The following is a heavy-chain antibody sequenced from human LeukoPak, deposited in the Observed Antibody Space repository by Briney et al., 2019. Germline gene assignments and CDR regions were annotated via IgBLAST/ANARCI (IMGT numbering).Heavy chain of an antibody. D-gene: IGHD1-1*01. CDR1: GGSISSRSFY. CDR2: MYYSGST. J-gene: IGHJ4*02. Sequence: SETLSLTCTVSGGSISSRSFYWGWLRQPPGKGLEWIGSMYYSGSTYYNPSLKSRVTISADTTKNHFSLKLSSATAADTAVYSCASTSGGSPFFDYWGQGTLVTVSS. CDR3: ASTSGGSPFFDY. V-gene: IGHV4-39*02.